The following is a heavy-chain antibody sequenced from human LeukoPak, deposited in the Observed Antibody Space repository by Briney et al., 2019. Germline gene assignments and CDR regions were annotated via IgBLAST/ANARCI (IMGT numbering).Heavy chain of an antibody. CDR2: ISSSSSYT. J-gene: IGHJ4*02. CDR1: GFTFSDYY. D-gene: IGHD6-19*01. CDR3: AKGSYSSGWYGVDY. V-gene: IGHV3-11*05. Sequence: GGSLRLSCAASGFTFSDYYMSWIRQAPGKGLEWVSYISSSSSYTNYADSVKGRFTISRDNSKNTLYLQMNSLRAEDTAVYYCAKGSYSSGWYGVDYWGQGTLVTVSS.